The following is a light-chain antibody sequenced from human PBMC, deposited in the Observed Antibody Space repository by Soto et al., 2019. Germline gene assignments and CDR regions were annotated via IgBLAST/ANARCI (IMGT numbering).Light chain of an antibody. J-gene: IGKJ3*01. CDR3: HQHETSPPS. CDR1: QTVNSPY. V-gene: IGKV3-20*01. CDR2: GAS. Sequence: EIVLTQSPGTLSLSPGESVILSCRTSQTVNSPYLAWYQQKPGQAPRLLISGASTRATGIPDRFSGSGSGTEFTLTNSRPESEDFAVYYCHQHETSPPSFGPGTKVDVK.